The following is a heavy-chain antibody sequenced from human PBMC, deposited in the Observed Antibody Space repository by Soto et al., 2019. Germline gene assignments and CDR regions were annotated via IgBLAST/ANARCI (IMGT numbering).Heavy chain of an antibody. Sequence: EVQLVESGGGLVQPGGSLTLSCAASGFSFSDSGIHWVRQASGKGLEWVGRIRTKSNSYATAYAASVKGRFTISRDDSKNTAYLKMNSLKTEDTAVYYCTRLHFIVQPGINYWGQGTLVTVSS. CDR2: IRTKSNSYAT. J-gene: IGHJ4*02. D-gene: IGHD1-1*01. V-gene: IGHV3-73*02. CDR3: TRLHFIVQPGINY. CDR1: GFSFSDSG.